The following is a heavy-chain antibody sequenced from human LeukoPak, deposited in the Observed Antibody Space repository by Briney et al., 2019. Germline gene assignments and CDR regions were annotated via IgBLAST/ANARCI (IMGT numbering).Heavy chain of an antibody. Sequence: EASVKVSCKASGCTFTSYAMHWVRQAPGQRLEWMRWINAGNGNTKYSQKFQGRVTITRDTSAGTAYMELSSLRSEDTAVYYCARSRRELPVNWFDPWGQGTLVTVSS. CDR3: ARSRRELPVNWFDP. CDR2: INAGNGNT. V-gene: IGHV1-3*01. CDR1: GCTFTSYA. J-gene: IGHJ5*02. D-gene: IGHD3-10*01.